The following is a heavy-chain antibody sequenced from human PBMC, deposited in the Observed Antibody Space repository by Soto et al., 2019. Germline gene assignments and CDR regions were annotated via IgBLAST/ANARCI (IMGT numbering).Heavy chain of an antibody. CDR2: IIPIFGTA. V-gene: IGHV1-69*13. CDR3: ARSLSRITMIVAYFDY. D-gene: IGHD3-22*01. CDR1: GGTFSSYA. Sequence: ASVKVSCKASGGTFSSYAISWVRQAPGQGLEWMGGIIPIFGTANYAQKFQGRVTITADESTSTAYMELSSLRSEDTAVYYCARSLSRITMIVAYFDYWGQGTLVTVSS. J-gene: IGHJ4*02.